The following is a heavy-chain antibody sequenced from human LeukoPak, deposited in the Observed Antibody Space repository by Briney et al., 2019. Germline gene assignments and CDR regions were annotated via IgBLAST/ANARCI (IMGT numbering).Heavy chain of an antibody. J-gene: IGHJ1*01. V-gene: IGHV3-30*18. CDR2: ISYDGSNK. CDR1: GFTFSRYW. CDR3: VQAISLGGG. Sequence: PGGSLRLSCAASGFTFSRYWMSWVRQAPGKGLEWVAVISYDGSNKYYADSVKGRFTISRDNSKNTLYLQVNSLRPEDTAVYYCVQAISLGGGWGQGTLVTVSS. D-gene: IGHD3-10*01.